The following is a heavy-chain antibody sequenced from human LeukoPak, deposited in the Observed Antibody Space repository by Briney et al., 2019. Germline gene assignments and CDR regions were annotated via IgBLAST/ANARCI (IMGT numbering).Heavy chain of an antibody. CDR1: GFAFSTYA. Sequence: GGSLRLSCTASGFAFSTYAMNWVRQAPGKGLEWVSVIFGSGAGTNYADSVKGRFTISRDNSKNTLYLQMNTLRAEDTAIYYCAKDRIPDGFYSLDHWGQGALVTVSS. J-gene: IGHJ4*02. CDR2: IFGSGAGT. CDR3: AKDRIPDGFYSLDH. V-gene: IGHV3-23*01. D-gene: IGHD3-3*01.